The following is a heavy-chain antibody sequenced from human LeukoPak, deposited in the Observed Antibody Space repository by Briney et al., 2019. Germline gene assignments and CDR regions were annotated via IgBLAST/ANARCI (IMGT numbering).Heavy chain of an antibody. J-gene: IGHJ4*02. CDR1: GFTFNTYD. CDR2: ISAGDGGT. CDR3: ARGSRVLDG. V-gene: IGHV3-23*01. Sequence: PGGSLRLSCAASGFTFNTYDMTWVRHAPGKGLEWVSSISAGDGGTYFADSVMGRVTTSRDTSKTTLYLQMDGLRAEDTAIYYCARGSRVLDGWGQGTLVTVSS. D-gene: IGHD1-1*01.